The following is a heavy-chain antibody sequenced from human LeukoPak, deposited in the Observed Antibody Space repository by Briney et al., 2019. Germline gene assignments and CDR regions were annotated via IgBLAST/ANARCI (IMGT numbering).Heavy chain of an antibody. J-gene: IGHJ5*02. Sequence: PSETLSLTCTVSGGSLSSSPYFWGWIRQSPGKGLEWIATISYRANTYFNPSLQRRVAISMDTSKHQISLRLTSVTAADTAVYYCPGGDGTKLLFFDPWGQGPLDPFPS. CDR3: PGGDGTKLLFFDP. CDR2: ISYRANT. D-gene: IGHD2-21*01. CDR1: GGSLSSSPYF. V-gene: IGHV4-39*07.